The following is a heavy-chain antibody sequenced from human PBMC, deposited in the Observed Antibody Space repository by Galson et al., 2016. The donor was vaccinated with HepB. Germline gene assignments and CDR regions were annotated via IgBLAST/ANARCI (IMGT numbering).Heavy chain of an antibody. CDR1: GYSFNAFD. CDR3: AEPPGDDSA. J-gene: IGHJ5*01. Sequence: SLRLSCAASGYSFNAFDMHWVRQPPGKGLEWVAVISNDETSTFYADSVKGRFTISRDPSKNTLYLQMNSLKPEDTAIYYCAEPPGDDSAWGRGTLVTVSS. CDR2: ISNDETST. D-gene: IGHD4-17*01. V-gene: IGHV3-30*03.